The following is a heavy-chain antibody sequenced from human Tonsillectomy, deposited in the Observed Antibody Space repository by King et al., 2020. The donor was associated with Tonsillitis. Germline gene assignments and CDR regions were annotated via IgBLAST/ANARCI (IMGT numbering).Heavy chain of an antibody. Sequence: QLVESGGGLVQPGGSLRLSCAASGFTVSSNYMNWVRQAPGKGLEWVSVIYSGGSTYYAESVKCRLTISRDNSKNTLYLQMNSLRAEDTAVYYCARGWVLGDIDYWGQGTLVTVSS. CDR1: GFTVSSNY. J-gene: IGHJ4*02. D-gene: IGHD3-16*01. V-gene: IGHV3-66*01. CDR2: IYSGGST. CDR3: ARGWVLGDIDY.